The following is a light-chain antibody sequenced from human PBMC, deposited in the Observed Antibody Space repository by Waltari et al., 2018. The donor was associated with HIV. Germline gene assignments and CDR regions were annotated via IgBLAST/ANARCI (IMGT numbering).Light chain of an antibody. J-gene: IGLJ2*01. Sequence: SYELTQPPSVSVSPGQTARITCSGDAMPNPYAYWDQQRAGQAPVLLIYKDTERPSGIPQRFSGSSSGTTVTLTISGVQAEDEADYYCQSADNSGSYSVVFGGGTKLSVL. CDR2: KDT. V-gene: IGLV3-25*03. CDR3: QSADNSGSYSVV. CDR1: AMPNPY.